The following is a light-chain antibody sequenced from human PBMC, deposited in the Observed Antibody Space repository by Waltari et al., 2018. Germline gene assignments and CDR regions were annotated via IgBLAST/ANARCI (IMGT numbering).Light chain of an antibody. J-gene: IGLJ2*01. CDR2: TNN. CDR3: AAWDDTLSGPRVV. Sequence: QSVLTQPPSASGTPGQRVTISCSGSTSNIGSHYVFWYQQLPGAAPKLLIYTNNHRPAGVPDVFSGSKSGTSASLAIRGLRSEDEADYYCAAWDDTLSGPRVVFGGGTKLTVL. V-gene: IGLV1-47*01. CDR1: TSNIGSHY.